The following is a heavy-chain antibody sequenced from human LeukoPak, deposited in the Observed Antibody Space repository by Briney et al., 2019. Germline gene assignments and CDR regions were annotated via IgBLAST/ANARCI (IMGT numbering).Heavy chain of an antibody. J-gene: IGHJ4*02. Sequence: GGSLRLSCAASGFTFNSYSMNWFRQAPGKGLEWVSSISSSSRFIYYADSVKGRFTISRDNAKNSLYLQMNSLRAEDTAVYYCARGSYFDYWGQGTLVTVSS. CDR1: GFTFNSYS. CDR3: ARGSYFDY. V-gene: IGHV3-21*01. CDR2: ISSSSRFI.